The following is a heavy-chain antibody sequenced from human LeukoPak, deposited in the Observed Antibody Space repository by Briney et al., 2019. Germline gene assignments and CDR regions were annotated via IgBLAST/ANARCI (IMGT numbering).Heavy chain of an antibody. J-gene: IGHJ4*02. D-gene: IGHD3-10*01. CDR1: GFTFSRYA. V-gene: IGHV3-23*01. CDR2: ISGSGGST. CDR3: AKDVNFGSGSYYNY. Sequence: GGSLRLSCAASGFTFSRYAMSWVRQAPGKGLEWVSAISGSGGSTYYADSVRARFTISRDNFKNTLYLQMNSLRAEDTALYYCAKDVNFGSGSYYNYWGQGTLVTVSS.